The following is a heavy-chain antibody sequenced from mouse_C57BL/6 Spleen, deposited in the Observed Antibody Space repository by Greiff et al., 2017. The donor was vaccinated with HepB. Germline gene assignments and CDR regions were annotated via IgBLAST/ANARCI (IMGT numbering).Heavy chain of an antibody. CDR1: GYTFTSYW. CDR3: AGGTVAWFAY. D-gene: IGHD3-3*01. Sequence: QVQLQQPGAELVMPGASVKLSCKASGYTFTSYWMHWVKQRPGQGLEWIGEIDPSDSYTNYNQKFKGKSTLTVDKSSSTAYMQLSSLTSEDSAVYYCAGGTVAWFAYWGQGTLVTVSA. CDR2: IDPSDSYT. V-gene: IGHV1-69*01. J-gene: IGHJ3*01.